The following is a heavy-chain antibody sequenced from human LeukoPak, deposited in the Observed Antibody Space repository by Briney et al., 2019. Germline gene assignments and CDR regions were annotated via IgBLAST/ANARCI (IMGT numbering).Heavy chain of an antibody. J-gene: IGHJ4*02. CDR3: ARDMRPDHDSGSYSQFDH. D-gene: IGHD3-10*01. CDR1: GFRLSGYW. CDR2: IYQDGSVE. V-gene: IGHV3-7*01. Sequence: GGSLRLSCAASGFRLSGYWMSWVRQAPGKRPEWVASIYQDGSVELHVDSVKGRFTISRDNAKNALYLQLNSLRAEDTAVYYCARDMRPDHDSGSYSQFDHWGQGTLVTVSS.